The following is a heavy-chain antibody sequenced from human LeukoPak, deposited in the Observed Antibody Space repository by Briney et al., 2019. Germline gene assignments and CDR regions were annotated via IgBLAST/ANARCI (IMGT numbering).Heavy chain of an antibody. CDR1: GGSISSGGYY. V-gene: IGHV4-31*03. CDR3: ARTQFVVVPAAMSVYFDY. D-gene: IGHD2-2*01. CDR2: IYYSGST. Sequence: SETLSLTCTVSGGSISSGGYYWSWIRQHPGKGLEWIGYIYYSGSTYYNPSLKSRVTISVDTSRNQFSLKLSSVTAADTAVYYCARTQFVVVPAAMSVYFDYWGQGTLVTVSS. J-gene: IGHJ4*02.